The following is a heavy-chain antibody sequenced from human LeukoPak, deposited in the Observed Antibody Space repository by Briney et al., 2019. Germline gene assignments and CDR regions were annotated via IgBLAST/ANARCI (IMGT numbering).Heavy chain of an antibody. CDR2: ISSSSSTI. CDR3: ARDLGHYGSGSPY. CDR1: GFTFSSYS. D-gene: IGHD3-10*01. Sequence: GGSLRLSCAASGFTFSSYSMNWVRQAPGKGLEWVSYISSSSSTIYYADSVKGRFTISRDNAKNSLYLQMNSLRAEDTAVYYCARDLGHYGSGSPYWGRGTLVTVSS. J-gene: IGHJ4*02. V-gene: IGHV3-48*01.